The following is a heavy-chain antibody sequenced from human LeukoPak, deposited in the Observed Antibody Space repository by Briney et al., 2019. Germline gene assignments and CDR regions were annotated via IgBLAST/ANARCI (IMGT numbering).Heavy chain of an antibody. CDR3: ARDYDFWSGYLNWFDP. J-gene: IGHJ5*02. CDR2: TNAGNGNT. D-gene: IGHD3-3*01. CDR1: GYTFTSYA. V-gene: IGHV1-3*01. Sequence: ASVKVSCKASGYTFTSYAIHWVRQAPGQRLEWMGWTNAGNGNTKYSQKFQGRVTITRDTSASTAYMELSSLRSEDTAVYYCARDYDFWSGYLNWFDPWGQGTLVTVSS.